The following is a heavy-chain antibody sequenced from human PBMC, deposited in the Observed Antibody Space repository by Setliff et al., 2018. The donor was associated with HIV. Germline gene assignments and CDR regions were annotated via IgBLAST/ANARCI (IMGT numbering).Heavy chain of an antibody. V-gene: IGHV4-39*01. CDR3: ARREYYYDSSGYYYVNWYFDL. CDR2: IYFTGDS. Sequence: SETLSLTCTVSGGSLSSSNYYCGWIRQPPGKGLQWIGSIYFTGDSYYDPSLKSPVTISVDTSKNQFSLKLSPVTAADTAVYYCARREYYYDSSGYYYVNWYFDLWGRGTLVTVSS. J-gene: IGHJ2*01. D-gene: IGHD3-22*01. CDR1: GGSLSSSNYY.